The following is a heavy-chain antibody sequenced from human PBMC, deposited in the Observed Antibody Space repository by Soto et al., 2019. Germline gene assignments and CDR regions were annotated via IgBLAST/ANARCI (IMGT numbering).Heavy chain of an antibody. J-gene: IGHJ6*02. Sequence: ASVKVSCKASGYTFTSYAMHWVRQAPGQRLEWMGWINAGNGNTKYSQKFQGRVTITRDTSASTAYMELSSLRSEDTAVYYCASPNYDILTGYYSGHYYYGMDVWGQGTTVTVSS. D-gene: IGHD3-9*01. CDR2: INAGNGNT. CDR3: ASPNYDILTGYYSGHYYYGMDV. V-gene: IGHV1-3*01. CDR1: GYTFTSYA.